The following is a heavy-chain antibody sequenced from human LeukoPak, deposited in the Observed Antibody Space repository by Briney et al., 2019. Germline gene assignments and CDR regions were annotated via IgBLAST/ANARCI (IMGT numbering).Heavy chain of an antibody. D-gene: IGHD2-15*01. Sequence: PGGSLRLSCAASGFTFSSYAMSWVRQAPGKGLEWVSAISGSGGSTYYADSVKGRFTISRDNSKNTLYLQMNSLRAEDTAVYHCAKDTEPRHIVVVVAATLNYWGQGTLVTVSS. CDR3: AKDTEPRHIVVVVAATLNY. CDR1: GFTFSSYA. J-gene: IGHJ4*02. V-gene: IGHV3-23*01. CDR2: ISGSGGST.